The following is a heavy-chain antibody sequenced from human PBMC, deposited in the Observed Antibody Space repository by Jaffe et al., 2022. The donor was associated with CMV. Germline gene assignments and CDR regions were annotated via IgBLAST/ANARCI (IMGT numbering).Heavy chain of an antibody. CDR1: GFTFSSYE. V-gene: IGHV3-48*03. Sequence: EVQLVESGGGLVQPGGSLRLSCAASGFTFSSYEMNWVRQAPGKGLEWVSYISSSGSTIYYADSVKGRFTISRDNAKNSLYLQMNSLRAEDTAVYYCARVGYSGYDRRGYFDYWGQGTLVTVSS. CDR3: ARVGYSGYDRRGYFDY. CDR2: ISSSGSTI. J-gene: IGHJ4*02. D-gene: IGHD5-12*01.